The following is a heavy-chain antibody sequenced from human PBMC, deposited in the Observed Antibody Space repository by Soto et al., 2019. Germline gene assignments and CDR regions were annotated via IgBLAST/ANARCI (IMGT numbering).Heavy chain of an antibody. CDR2: IYYSGST. V-gene: IGHV4-30-4*01. CDR3: AREGIDNWDGMDV. D-gene: IGHD1-1*01. Sequence: SETLSLTCTVSGGSISSGDYYWSWIRQPPGKGLEWIGYIYYSGSTYYNPSLKSRVTISVDTSKNQFSLKLSSVTAADTAVYYCAREGIDNWDGMDVWGQGTTVTVSS. CDR1: GGSISSGDYY. J-gene: IGHJ6*02.